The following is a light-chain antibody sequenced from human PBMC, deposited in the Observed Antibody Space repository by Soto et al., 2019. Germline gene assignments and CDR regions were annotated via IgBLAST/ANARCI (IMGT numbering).Light chain of an antibody. J-gene: IGLJ2*01. CDR2: GNS. CDR1: SSNIGAGYD. CDR3: QSYDSSLSGVV. V-gene: IGLV1-40*01. Sequence: QPVLTQPPLVSGAPGQRVTISCTGSSSNIGAGYDVHWYQQLPGTAPKLLIYGNSNRPSGVPDRFSGSKSGTSASLAITGLQAEDEADYYCQSYDSSLSGVVFGGGTKVTVL.